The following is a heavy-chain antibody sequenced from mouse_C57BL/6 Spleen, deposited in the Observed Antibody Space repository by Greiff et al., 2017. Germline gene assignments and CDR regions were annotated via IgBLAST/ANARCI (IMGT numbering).Heavy chain of an antibody. CDR1: GYTFTSYW. J-gene: IGHJ1*03. Sequence: QVQLQQPGAELVKPGASVKLSCKASGYTFTSYWMHWVKQRPGRGLEWIGRIDPNSGGTKYNEKFKSKATLTVDNPSSTAYMQLSSLTSADSAVYYCARGGFTTVVARDWYFDVWGTGTTVTVSS. CDR3: ARGGFTTVVARDWYFDV. CDR2: IDPNSGGT. D-gene: IGHD1-1*01. V-gene: IGHV1-72*01.